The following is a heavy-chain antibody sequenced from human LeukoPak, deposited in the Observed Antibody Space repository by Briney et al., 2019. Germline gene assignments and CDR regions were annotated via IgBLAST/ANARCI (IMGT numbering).Heavy chain of an antibody. CDR1: GYTFTSYH. Sequence: GASVKVSCKASGYTFTSYHLHWVRQAPGQGLEWMGIIYSSGDSRSHAQNFQGRVTMTRDTSTSTIYMELSSLGSEDTAVYYCARETPDAYCFDYWGQGTLATVSS. D-gene: IGHD1-14*01. V-gene: IGHV1-46*01. J-gene: IGHJ4*02. CDR2: IYSSGDSR. CDR3: ARETPDAYCFDY.